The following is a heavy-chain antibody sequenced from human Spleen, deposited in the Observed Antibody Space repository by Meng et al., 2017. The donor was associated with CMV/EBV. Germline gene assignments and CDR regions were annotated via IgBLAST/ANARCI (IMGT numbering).Heavy chain of an antibody. J-gene: IGHJ4*02. CDR3: TRESNTALDY. D-gene: IGHD5-18*01. CDR1: GFTSRDPY. CDR2: IQNKRDRYTT. Sequence: GRSLRLSGAASGFTSRDPYMDWVRQAPGKGLEWVGRIQNKRDRYTTDYAASVKGRFTITRDDSKNSLYLQMNSLKTEDTAVYYCTRESNTALDYWGQGTLVTVSS. V-gene: IGHV3-72*01.